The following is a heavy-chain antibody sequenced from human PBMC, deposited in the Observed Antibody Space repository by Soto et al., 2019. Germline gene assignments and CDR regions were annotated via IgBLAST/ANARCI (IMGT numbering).Heavy chain of an antibody. J-gene: IGHJ3*02. CDR1: GGSIGSGGYY. V-gene: IGHV4-31*03. CDR2: IYYSGST. Sequence: PSETPSLTPTVSGGSIGSGGYYWGGHRQHPGKGLEWIGYIYYSGSTYYNPSLKSRITISVDTSKNQFSLKLSSVTAADTAVYFWARVIDKVDTGGNAFHIWGKGKSVT. CDR3: ARVIDKVDTGGNAFHI. D-gene: IGHD5-12*01.